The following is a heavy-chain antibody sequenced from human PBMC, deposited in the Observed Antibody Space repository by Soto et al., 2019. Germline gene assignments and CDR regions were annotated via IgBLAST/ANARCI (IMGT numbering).Heavy chain of an antibody. J-gene: IGHJ6*02. CDR1: GGSFSGYY. D-gene: IGHD3-10*01. CDR3: ARGGLTMVRGVLFFKFGPDYGMDV. V-gene: IGHV4-34*01. Sequence: QVQLQQWGAGLLKPSETLSLTCAVYGGSFSGYYWSWIRQPPGKGLEWIGEINHSGSTNYNPSLKSRVTISVDTSKNQFSLKLSSVTAADTAVYYCARGGLTMVRGVLFFKFGPDYGMDVWGQGTTVTVSS. CDR2: INHSGST.